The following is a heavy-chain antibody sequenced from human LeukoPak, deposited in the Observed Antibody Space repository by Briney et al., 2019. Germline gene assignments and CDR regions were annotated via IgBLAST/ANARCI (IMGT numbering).Heavy chain of an antibody. Sequence: GGSLRLSCAASGFTFDDYAMHWVRQAPGKGLEWVSGISWNSGSIGYADSVKGRFTISRDNAKNSLYLQMNSLRAEDTALYYCAKTDTIAGYDYWGQGTLVTVSS. V-gene: IGHV3-9*01. J-gene: IGHJ4*02. D-gene: IGHD6-13*01. CDR2: ISWNSGSI. CDR1: GFTFDDYA. CDR3: AKTDTIAGYDY.